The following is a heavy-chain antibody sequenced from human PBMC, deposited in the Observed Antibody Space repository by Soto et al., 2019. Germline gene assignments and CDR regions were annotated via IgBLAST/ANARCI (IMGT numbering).Heavy chain of an antibody. CDR2: MNPNSGNT. CDR1: GYTFTSYD. D-gene: IGHD3-16*01. Sequence: QVQLVQSGAEVKKPGASVKVSCKASGYTFTSYDINWVRQATGQGLEWMGWMNPNSGNTGYAQKFQGRVNMTRNTSIRTAYMELSSMRSEDTAVYYCARKVRITFGGLAYWGQGTLVTVSS. CDR3: ARKVRITFGGLAY. V-gene: IGHV1-8*01. J-gene: IGHJ4*02.